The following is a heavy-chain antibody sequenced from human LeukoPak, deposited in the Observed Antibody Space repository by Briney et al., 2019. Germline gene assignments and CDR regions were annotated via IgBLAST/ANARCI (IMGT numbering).Heavy chain of an antibody. J-gene: IGHJ6*02. CDR2: ISYDGSNI. CDR3: ARGGPDDSSGYYYPDDYYQYGMDV. D-gene: IGHD3-22*01. CDR1: GFTFSGYV. V-gene: IGHV3-30-3*01. Sequence: GGSLRLSCAASGFTFSGYVVHWVRQAPGKGLEWVAVISYDGSNIYYADSVKGRFTISRDNSKNTLYLQMNSLRAEDTAVYYCARGGPDDSSGYYYPDDYYQYGMDVWGQGTTVTVSS.